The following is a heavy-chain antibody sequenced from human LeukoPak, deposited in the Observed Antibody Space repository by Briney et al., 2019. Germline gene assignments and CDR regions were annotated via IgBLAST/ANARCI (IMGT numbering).Heavy chain of an antibody. CDR2: ISGRGGST. Sequence: PGGSLRLSFAASGFTFSSYAISGARHAPGKGREGVLGISGRGGSTYYADALQGRFPISRDNSKNTLHPQMNSLRAEDTAVYYCAKDRFWGQGTPVTVSS. V-gene: IGHV3-23*01. J-gene: IGHJ4*02. CDR3: AKDRF. CDR1: GFTFSSYA.